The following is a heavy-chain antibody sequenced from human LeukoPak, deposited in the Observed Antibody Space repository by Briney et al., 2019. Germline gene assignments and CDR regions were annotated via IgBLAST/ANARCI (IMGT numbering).Heavy chain of an antibody. Sequence: GGSLRLSCEASGFSFSSYEMNWVRQAPGKGLEWVSYMSSSGSVSYYADSVRGRFTISRDNAKNSLYLQMNSLRADDTAIYYCVRGRTSGYDWGGDYWGQGTLDTVSS. V-gene: IGHV3-48*03. J-gene: IGHJ4*02. CDR3: VRGRTSGYDWGGDY. D-gene: IGHD5-12*01. CDR1: GFSFSSYE. CDR2: MSSSGSVS.